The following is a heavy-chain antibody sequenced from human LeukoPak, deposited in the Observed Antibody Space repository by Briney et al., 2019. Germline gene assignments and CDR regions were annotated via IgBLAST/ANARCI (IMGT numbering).Heavy chain of an antibody. D-gene: IGHD6-6*01. CDR3: AKAKYSSSSHQTGFDY. CDR2: IWYDGSNK. Sequence: GRSLRLSCAASGFTFSSYGMHWVRQAPGKGLEGVAVIWYDGSNKYYADSVKGRFTISRDNSKNTLYLQMNSLRAEDTAVYYCAKAKYSSSSHQTGFDYWGQGTLVTVSS. V-gene: IGHV3-33*06. J-gene: IGHJ4*02. CDR1: GFTFSSYG.